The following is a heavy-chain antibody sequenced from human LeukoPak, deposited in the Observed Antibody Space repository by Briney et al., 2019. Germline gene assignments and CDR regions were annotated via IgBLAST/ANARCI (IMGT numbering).Heavy chain of an antibody. V-gene: IGHV1-2*02. CDR2: INPNSGGT. Sequence: ASVKVSCKASGYTFTGYYMHWVRQAPGRGLEWMGWINPNSGGTNYAQKFQGRVTMTRDTSISTAYMELSRLRADDTAVYYCAARAMVRGVIIGDYWGQGTLVTVSS. CDR3: AARAMVRGVIIGDY. J-gene: IGHJ4*02. CDR1: GYTFTGYY. D-gene: IGHD3-10*01.